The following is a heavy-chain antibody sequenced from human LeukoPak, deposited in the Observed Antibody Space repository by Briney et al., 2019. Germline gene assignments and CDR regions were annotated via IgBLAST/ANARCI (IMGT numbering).Heavy chain of an antibody. J-gene: IGHJ3*02. CDR3: ASHYCSSTSCYPADAFDI. D-gene: IGHD2-2*01. Sequence: PGGSLRLSCAASGFTVSSNYMSWVRQAPGKGLEWVSVIYSGGSTYYADSVNGRFTISRDNSKNTLYLQMNSLRAEDTAVYYCASHYCSSTSCYPADAFDIWGQGTMVTVSS. V-gene: IGHV3-66*02. CDR1: GFTVSSNY. CDR2: IYSGGST.